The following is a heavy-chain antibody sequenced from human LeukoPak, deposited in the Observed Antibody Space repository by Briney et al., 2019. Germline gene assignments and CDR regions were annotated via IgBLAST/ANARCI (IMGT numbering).Heavy chain of an antibody. CDR3: ARGLSTGREDYFDF. V-gene: IGHV4-61*03. CDR2: LYYSGRT. CDR1: GASVSDGSYY. Sequence: PSETLSLTCSVSGASVSDGSYYWSWIRQPPGKGLEWIGFLYYSGRTNYRPSLSGRVSTSIDTSKNHFSLNLTSVTAADTAVYYCARGLSTGREDYFDFWGQGTLVSVSS. J-gene: IGHJ4*02. D-gene: IGHD1-1*01.